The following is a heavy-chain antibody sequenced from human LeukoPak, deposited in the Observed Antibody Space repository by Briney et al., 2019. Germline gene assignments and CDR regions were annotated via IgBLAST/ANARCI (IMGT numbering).Heavy chain of an antibody. CDR1: GFTFSSYA. Sequence: PGGSLRLSCAASGFTFSSYAMNWVRQAPGKGLEWVSTISGSGGSTYYADSVKGRVTISRDNSKNTLYLQMNRLRAEATAVYYCAKVRGVIYFDYWGQGTLVTVSS. D-gene: IGHD3-10*01. V-gene: IGHV3-23*01. J-gene: IGHJ4*02. CDR3: AKVRGVIYFDY. CDR2: ISGSGGST.